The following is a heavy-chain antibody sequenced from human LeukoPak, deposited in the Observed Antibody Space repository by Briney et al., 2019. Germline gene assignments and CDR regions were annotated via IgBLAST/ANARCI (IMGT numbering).Heavy chain of an antibody. CDR3: ARVVRGATGSDY. Sequence: SETLSLTCTVSGASISDYYWSWIRQPPGKGLEWIGYIYYSGSTNYNPSLKSRVTLSVDTSKNQFSLKLSSVTAADTAVYYCARVVRGATGSDYWGQGILVIVSS. V-gene: IGHV4-59*01. J-gene: IGHJ4*02. CDR2: IYYSGST. CDR1: GASISDYY. D-gene: IGHD1-26*01.